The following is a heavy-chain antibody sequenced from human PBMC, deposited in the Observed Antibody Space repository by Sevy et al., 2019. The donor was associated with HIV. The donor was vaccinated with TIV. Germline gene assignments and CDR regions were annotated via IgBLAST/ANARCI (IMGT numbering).Heavy chain of an antibody. V-gene: IGHV3-7*01. CDR1: GFTFSKYW. CDR3: ASETGSSHFDY. J-gene: IGHJ4*02. CDR2: INQDGSEK. Sequence: AGSLRLSCAASGFTFSKYWMSWVHQAPGKGLEWVANINQDGSEKYYVDSVKGRFTISRDNGKNSLYLQMNSLRAEDTAVYYCASETGSSHFDYWGQGTLVTVSS. D-gene: IGHD3-10*01.